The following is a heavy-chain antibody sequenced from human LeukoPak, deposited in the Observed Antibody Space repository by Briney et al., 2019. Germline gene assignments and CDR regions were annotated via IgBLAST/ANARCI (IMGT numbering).Heavy chain of an antibody. D-gene: IGHD3-10*01. CDR3: ARDYGSGSYYYYGMDV. J-gene: IGHJ6*04. CDR2: ISYDGSNK. V-gene: IGHV3-30*04. CDR1: GFTFSSYA. Sequence: GGSLRLSCAASGFTFSSYAMHWVRQAPGKGLEWVAVISYDGSNKYYADSVKGRFTIPRDNSKNTLYLQMNSLRAEDTAVYYCARDYGSGSYYYYGMDVWGKGTTVTVSS.